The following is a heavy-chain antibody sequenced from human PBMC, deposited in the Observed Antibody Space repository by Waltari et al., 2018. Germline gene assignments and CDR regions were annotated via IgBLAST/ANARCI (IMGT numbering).Heavy chain of an antibody. Sequence: EVQLVGSGGGLVKPGGSLRRSGPASGFTSVSYTRNVVGQAQGKGLKWVSSISSGISYIYYADSVKGRFTISRDNAKNSLYLQMNSLRAEDTAVYYCAREWGVMVGTAGYYFDYWGQGTLVTVSS. CDR1: GFTSVSYT. J-gene: IGHJ4*02. CDR3: AREWGVMVGTAGYYFDY. V-gene: IGHV3-21*01. CDR2: ISSGISYI. D-gene: IGHD2-15*01.